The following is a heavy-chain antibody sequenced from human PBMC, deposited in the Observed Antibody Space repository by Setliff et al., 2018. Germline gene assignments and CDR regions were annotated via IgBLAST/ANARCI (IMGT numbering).Heavy chain of an antibody. J-gene: IGHJ6*03. CDR2: TLFSGDT. D-gene: IGHD3-10*01. V-gene: IGHV4-38-2*02. CDR1: GYSISRGFS. Sequence: TLSLTCAVSGYSISRGFSWVWIRQSPGKGLEWIGRTLFSGDTYYNPSLNSRVTISADTSKNQFSLNLSSVTAADTAVYYCARDNRARHYMDVWGKGTTVTVSS. CDR3: ARDNRARHYMDV.